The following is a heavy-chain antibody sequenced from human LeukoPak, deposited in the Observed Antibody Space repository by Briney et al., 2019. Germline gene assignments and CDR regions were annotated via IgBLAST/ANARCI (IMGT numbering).Heavy chain of an antibody. CDR3: ARGGYSYGYTGSSIAAAGTSWFDP. D-gene: IGHD5-18*01. J-gene: IGHJ5*02. Sequence: QPGGSLRLSCAASGFTFSSYAMSWVRQAPGKGLEWVSAISGSGGSTSYAQKFQGRVTMTRDTSTSTVYMELSSLRSEDTAVYYCARGGYSYGYTGSSIAAAGTSWFDPWGQGTLVTVSS. V-gene: IGHV3-23*01. CDR1: GFTFSSYA. CDR2: ISGSGGST.